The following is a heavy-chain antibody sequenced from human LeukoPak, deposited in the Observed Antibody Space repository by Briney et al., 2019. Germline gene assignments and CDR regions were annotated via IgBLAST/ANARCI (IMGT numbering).Heavy chain of an antibody. J-gene: IGHJ5*02. V-gene: IGHV4-30-2*01. CDR2: IYHSGST. CDR1: GGSISSGGYS. D-gene: IGHD5-12*01. Sequence: PSQTLSLTCAVSGGSISSGGYSWSWIRQPPGKGLEWIGYIYHSGSTYYNPSLKSRVTISVDRSKNQFSLKLSSVTAADTAVYYCARYPDGEPLRFNWFDPWGQGILVTVSS. CDR3: ARYPDGEPLRFNWFDP.